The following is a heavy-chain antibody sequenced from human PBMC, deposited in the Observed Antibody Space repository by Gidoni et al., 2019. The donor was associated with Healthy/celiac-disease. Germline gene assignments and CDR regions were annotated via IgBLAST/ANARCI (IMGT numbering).Heavy chain of an antibody. CDR2: ISWNSGSI. CDR3: AKDAGIAVAGTRFDP. J-gene: IGHJ5*02. CDR1: GFTFDDYA. Sequence: EVQLVESGGGLVQPGRSLRLSWAASGFTFDDYAMHWVRQAPGKGLEWVSGISWNSGSIGYADSVKGRFTISRDNAKNSLYLQMNSLRAEDTALYYCAKDAGIAVAGTRFDPWGQGTLVTVSS. V-gene: IGHV3-9*01. D-gene: IGHD6-19*01.